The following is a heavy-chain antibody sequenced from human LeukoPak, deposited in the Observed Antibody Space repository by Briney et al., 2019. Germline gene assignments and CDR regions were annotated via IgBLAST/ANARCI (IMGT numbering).Heavy chain of an antibody. CDR2: FDREDGET. Sequence: ASVKVSCKVSGYTLSELSMHWVRQAPGKGPEWLGGFDREDGETIYAQKFQGRLTMTEDTSTDTAYMELSSLKYEDTAVYHCASYGEYIFGYWGQGTLVTVSS. V-gene: IGHV1-24*01. CDR1: GYTLSELS. J-gene: IGHJ4*02. CDR3: ASYGEYIFGY. D-gene: IGHD4-17*01.